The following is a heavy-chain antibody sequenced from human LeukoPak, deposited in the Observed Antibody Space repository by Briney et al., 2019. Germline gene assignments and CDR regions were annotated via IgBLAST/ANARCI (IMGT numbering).Heavy chain of an antibody. CDR1: GFTFSSYG. Sequence: GGSLRLSCAASGFTFSSYGMHWVRQAPGKGLEWVAVIWYDGSNKYYADCVKGRFTISRDNSKNTLYLQMNSLRAEDTAVYYCAKDYKKVRPSCLDYWGQGTLVTVSS. CDR2: IWYDGSNK. J-gene: IGHJ4*02. V-gene: IGHV3-33*06. D-gene: IGHD2-2*01. CDR3: AKDYKKVRPSCLDY.